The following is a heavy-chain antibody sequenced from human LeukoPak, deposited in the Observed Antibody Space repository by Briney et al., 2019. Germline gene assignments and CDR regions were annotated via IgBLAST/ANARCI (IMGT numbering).Heavy chain of an antibody. CDR1: GFTFSSYW. J-gene: IGHJ4*02. CDR2: IKQDGSEK. V-gene: IGHV3-7*04. Sequence: GGSLRLSCVVSGFTFSSYWMSWVRQAPGKGLEWVANIKQDGSEKYYVDSVKGRFTISRDNAKNSLYLQMISLRAEDTAVYYCARGLGDFDYWGLGTLVTVSS. D-gene: IGHD1-26*01. CDR3: ARGLGDFDY.